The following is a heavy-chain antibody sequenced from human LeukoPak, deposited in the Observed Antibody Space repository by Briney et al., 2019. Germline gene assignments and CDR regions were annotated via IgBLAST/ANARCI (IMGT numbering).Heavy chain of an antibody. CDR3: ARGLGGASYYMDV. J-gene: IGHJ6*03. V-gene: IGHV4-4*07. Sequence: SETLSLTCTVSGGSLSSFYWSWVRQPAGKGPEWIGRVDTSGDTHYNPSLKSRATTSLDTSKKQFSLKLNSVAVADTAVYYCARGLGGASYYMDVWGKGTTVTVSS. D-gene: IGHD3-16*01. CDR2: VDTSGDT. CDR1: GGSLSSFY.